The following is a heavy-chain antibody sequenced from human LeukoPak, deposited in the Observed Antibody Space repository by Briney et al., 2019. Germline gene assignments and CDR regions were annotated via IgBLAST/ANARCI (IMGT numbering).Heavy chain of an antibody. V-gene: IGHV4-4*07. CDR2: IYTSGST. Sequence: SETLSLTCTVSGGSISSYYWSWLRQPAGKGLEWVGRIYTSGSTNYNPSLKSRVTMSVDTSKNQFSLKLSSVTAADTAVYYCARERGGIVGAMTIDYWGQGTLVTVSS. J-gene: IGHJ4*02. D-gene: IGHD1-26*01. CDR1: GGSISSYY. CDR3: ARERGGIVGAMTIDY.